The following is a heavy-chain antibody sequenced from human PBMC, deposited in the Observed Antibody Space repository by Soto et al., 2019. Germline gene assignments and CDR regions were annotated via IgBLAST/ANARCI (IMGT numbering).Heavy chain of an antibody. J-gene: IGHJ4*02. CDR2: ISCEGSNK. CDR1: GFIFSNYA. Sequence: GGSLRLSCTASGFIFSNYAMNWVRQGPGKGLEWVAVISCEGSNKYYADSVKGRFTISRDNSKNTLYLQMNSLRAEDTAVYYCARDPAVTTLSYYFDYWDQGTLVTVSS. D-gene: IGHD4-17*01. V-gene: IGHV3-30-3*01. CDR3: ARDPAVTTLSYYFDY.